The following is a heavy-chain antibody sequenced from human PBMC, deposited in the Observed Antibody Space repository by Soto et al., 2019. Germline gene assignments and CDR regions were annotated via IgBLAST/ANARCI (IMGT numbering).Heavy chain of an antibody. J-gene: IGHJ6*02. D-gene: IGHD2-21*02. CDR3: ARDLWGYCGTDCYPLDV. CDR1: GGSISRYY. Sequence: QVHLQESGPGLVKPSETLSLTCTVSGGSISRYYWSWIRQPPGKGLEWIGYMYNTWSTVYNPSFKSRVTISVDTSKNQFSLKLNSVTAADTAVYYCARDLWGYCGTDCYPLDVWGQGTTVTVSS. V-gene: IGHV4-59*01. CDR2: MYNTWST.